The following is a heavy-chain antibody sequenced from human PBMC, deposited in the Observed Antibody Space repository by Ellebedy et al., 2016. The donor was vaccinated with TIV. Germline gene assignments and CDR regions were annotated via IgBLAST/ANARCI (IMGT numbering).Heavy chain of an antibody. V-gene: IGHV4-61*01. D-gene: IGHD3-22*01. CDR2: IYYSGST. CDR1: GGSVSSATYY. J-gene: IGHJ4*02. CDR3: ARDGYDSSGSNRFDY. Sequence: SETLSLTCTVSGGSVSSATYYWNWIRQPPGKGLEWIGYIYYSGSTDYNPSLKSRVTMSVDTSKNQFSLKLSSVTAADTAVYYCARDGYDSSGSNRFDYWGQGTLVTVSS.